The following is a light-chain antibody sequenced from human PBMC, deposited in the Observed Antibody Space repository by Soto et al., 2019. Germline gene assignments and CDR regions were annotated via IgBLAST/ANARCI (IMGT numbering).Light chain of an antibody. CDR3: QRYKNWPLLT. CDR1: QSVSSN. J-gene: IGKJ4*01. V-gene: IGKV3-15*01. CDR2: CAS. Sequence: EIVMTQSPATLSVSPGERATLSCRASQSVSSNLAWYQQKPGQAPRLLIYCASTRATGIPARFSGSGSGTVFTLTISSLQSEDFAVYYCQRYKNWPLLTFGGGTKVEIE.